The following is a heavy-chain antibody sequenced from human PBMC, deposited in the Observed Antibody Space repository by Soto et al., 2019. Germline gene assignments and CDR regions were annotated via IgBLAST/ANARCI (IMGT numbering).Heavy chain of an antibody. CDR1: GGSFSGYY. CDR2: INHSGST. D-gene: IGHD3-22*01. Sequence: QVQLQQWGAGLLKPSETLSLTCAVYGGSFSGYYWSWIRQPPGKGLEWIGEINHSGSTNYNPSLKSRVTISVDTSKNQFSLKLSSVTAADTAVYYCASVLHYYDSSGSLGYWGQGTLVTVSS. CDR3: ASVLHYYDSSGSLGY. J-gene: IGHJ4*02. V-gene: IGHV4-34*01.